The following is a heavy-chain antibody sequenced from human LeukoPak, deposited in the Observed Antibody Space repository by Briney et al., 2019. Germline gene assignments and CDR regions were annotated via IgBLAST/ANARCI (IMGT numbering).Heavy chain of an antibody. CDR1: GLTFSNYA. Sequence: GGSLRLSCAASGLTFSNYAMSWVRQAPGKGLEWVSSISSSSSYIYYADSVKGRFTISRDNAKNSLYLQMNSLRAEDTAVYYCARDQEDGDYVSAEYFQHWGQGTLVTVSS. V-gene: IGHV3-21*01. CDR2: ISSSSSYI. D-gene: IGHD4-17*01. CDR3: ARDQEDGDYVSAEYFQH. J-gene: IGHJ1*01.